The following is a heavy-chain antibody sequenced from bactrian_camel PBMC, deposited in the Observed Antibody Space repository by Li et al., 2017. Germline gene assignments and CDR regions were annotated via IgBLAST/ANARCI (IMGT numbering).Heavy chain of an antibody. Sequence: VQLVESGGGLVQPGGSLRLSCVVSGLTSSSYWMYWVRQAPGKGLEWVSAINAGGGITTYGDSVKGRFTISRDNAKSTLYLQMNNLKPEDTAMYYCAAEWVGWPDTPPAPAQFCNWGQGTQVTVS. CDR1: GLTSSSYW. J-gene: IGHJ4*01. V-gene: IGHV3S1*01. CDR2: INAGGGIT. CDR3: AAEWVGWPDTPPAPAQFCN. D-gene: IGHD5*01.